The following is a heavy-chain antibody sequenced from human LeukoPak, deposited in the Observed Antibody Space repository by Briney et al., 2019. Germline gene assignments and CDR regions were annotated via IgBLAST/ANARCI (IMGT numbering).Heavy chain of an antibody. J-gene: IGHJ4*02. Sequence: GALVKVSCKASGGTFSSYAISWVRQAPGQGLEWMGRIIPILGIANYAQKSQGRVTITADKSTSTAYMELSSLRSEDTAVYYCARDLSYDYVWGSYRFDYWGQGTLVTVSS. D-gene: IGHD3-16*02. CDR2: IIPILGIA. V-gene: IGHV1-69*04. CDR3: ARDLSYDYVWGSYRFDY. CDR1: GGTFSSYA.